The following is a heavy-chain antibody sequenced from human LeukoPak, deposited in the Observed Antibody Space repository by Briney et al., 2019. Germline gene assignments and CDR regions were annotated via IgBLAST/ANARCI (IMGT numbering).Heavy chain of an antibody. Sequence: GSLRLSCAASGFTFSIYYMTWVRQAPGKGLEWVSSISTSGAYIYYADSVKGRFTISRDNAKNSLYLQMNSLRAEDSAVYYCARYPLSYSDYYMDVLGTGTTVTVSS. CDR2: ISTSGAYI. J-gene: IGHJ6*03. V-gene: IGHV3-21*01. CDR1: GFTFSIYY. CDR3: ARYPLSYSDYYMDV. D-gene: IGHD2-15*01.